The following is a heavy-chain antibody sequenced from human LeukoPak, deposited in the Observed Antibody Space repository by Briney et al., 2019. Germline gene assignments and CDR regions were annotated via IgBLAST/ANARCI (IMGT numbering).Heavy chain of an antibody. V-gene: IGHV3-48*03. CDR3: ARESPGATRDY. D-gene: IGHD1-26*01. CDR1: GFTFNSYA. CDR2: ISSSGSTI. J-gene: IGHJ4*02. Sequence: GGSLRLSCAASGFTFNSYAMNWVRQAPGKGLEWVSYISSSGSTIYYADSVKGRFTISRDNAKNSLYLQMNSLRAEDTAVYYCARESPGATRDYWGQGTLVTDSS.